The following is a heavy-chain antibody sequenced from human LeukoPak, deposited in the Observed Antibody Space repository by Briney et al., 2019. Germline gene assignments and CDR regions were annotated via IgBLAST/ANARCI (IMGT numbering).Heavy chain of an antibody. V-gene: IGHV3-53*01. CDR1: GFTVRSNY. D-gene: IGHD6-19*01. Sequence: GGSLRLSCAASGFTVRSNYMSWVRQAPGKGLEWVSVIYSGGSTYYADSVKGRFTISRDNSKNTLHVQMNSLRAEDTAVYYCAKVDRWAVAGDYWGQGTLVTVSS. CDR2: IYSGGST. CDR3: AKVDRWAVAGDY. J-gene: IGHJ4*02.